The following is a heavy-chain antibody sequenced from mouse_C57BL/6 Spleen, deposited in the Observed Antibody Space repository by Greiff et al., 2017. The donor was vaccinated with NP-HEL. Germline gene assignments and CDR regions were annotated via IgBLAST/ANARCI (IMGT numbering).Heavy chain of an antibody. CDR1: GFTFTSYW. J-gene: IGHJ4*01. Sequence: QVKLMQPGAGLVMPGASLKLSCTASGFTFTSYWMSWVRQTPGQGLEWVGAIGGSGSYTYYHQSLKGRFTLTRDKSYSTSYMQMSSLTSEDSAVYYCARPTAGAGDMDYWGQGTTVTVSS. D-gene: IGHD1-2*01. V-gene: IGHV1-69*01. CDR2: IGGSGSYT. CDR3: ARPTAGAGDMDY.